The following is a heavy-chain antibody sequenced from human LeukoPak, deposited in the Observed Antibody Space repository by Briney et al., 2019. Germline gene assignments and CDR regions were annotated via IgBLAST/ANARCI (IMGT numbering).Heavy chain of an antibody. CDR1: GFTFSDYA. J-gene: IGHJ4*02. D-gene: IGHD3-16*01. Sequence: GGPLRLSCAASGFTFSDYAMSWVRQTPGWGLEWVSTISGSAGSTHNADSVKGRFTISRDNSKNTLYLHVSSLRVEDTAVYYCAKDRGFNYGYGFDYWGQGNLVTVSS. V-gene: IGHV3-23*01. CDR2: ISGSAGST. CDR3: AKDRGFNYGYGFDY.